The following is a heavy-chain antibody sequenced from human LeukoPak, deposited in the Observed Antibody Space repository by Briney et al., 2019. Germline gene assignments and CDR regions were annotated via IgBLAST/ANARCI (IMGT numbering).Heavy chain of an antibody. J-gene: IGHJ4*02. CDR1: GDSISSYY. CDR3: ASSTKGGWDYGDFFDY. CDR2: VSYSGNT. D-gene: IGHD4-17*01. V-gene: IGHV4-59*12. Sequence: SETLSLTCTVSGDSISSYYLSWIRQPPGKGLEWIGYVSYSGNTYYNPSLKSRVTISVDTSKNQFSLKLSSVTAADTAVYYCASSTKGGWDYGDFFDYWGQGTLVTVSS.